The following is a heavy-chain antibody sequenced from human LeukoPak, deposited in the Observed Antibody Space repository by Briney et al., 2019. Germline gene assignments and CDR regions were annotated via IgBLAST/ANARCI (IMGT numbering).Heavy chain of an antibody. Sequence: PGGSLRLSCAASGFTFSSCGMHWVRQAPGKGLEWVAVIWYDGSNKYYADSVKGRFTISRDNSKNTLYLQMNSLRDEDTAVYYCVRLVGSRSCSGGTCYSDYWGQGTLVTVSS. D-gene: IGHD2-15*01. J-gene: IGHJ4*02. CDR2: IWYDGSNK. V-gene: IGHV3-33*01. CDR1: GFTFSSCG. CDR3: VRLVGSRSCSGGTCYSDY.